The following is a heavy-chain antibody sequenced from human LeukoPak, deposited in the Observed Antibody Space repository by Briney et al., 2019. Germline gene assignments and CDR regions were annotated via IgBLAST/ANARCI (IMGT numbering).Heavy chain of an antibody. D-gene: IGHD3-10*01. CDR1: GFTFSSYT. V-gene: IGHV3-64*01. CDR3: ARSRGLDLQYYYYMDV. Sequence: GGSLRLSCAASGFTFSSYTMYWVRQAPGKGLEYVSGISSNGGSTYYANSLKGRLTISRDNSKNTLYLQMGSLRAEDMAVYYCARSRGLDLQYYYYMDVWGKGTTVTVSS. CDR2: ISSNGGST. J-gene: IGHJ6*03.